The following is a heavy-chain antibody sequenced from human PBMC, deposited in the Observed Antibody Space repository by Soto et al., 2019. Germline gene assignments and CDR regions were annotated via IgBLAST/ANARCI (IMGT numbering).Heavy chain of an antibody. V-gene: IGHV1-46*01. Sequence: VKVSCKASGYTFTSYYMHWVRQAPGQGLEWMGIINPSGGSTSYAQKFQGRVTMTRDTSTSTVYMELSSLRSEDTAVYYCARDTGYYDSSGYYYVLDYWGQGTLVTVSS. J-gene: IGHJ4*02. D-gene: IGHD3-22*01. CDR3: ARDTGYYDSSGYYYVLDY. CDR2: INPSGGST. CDR1: GYTFTSYY.